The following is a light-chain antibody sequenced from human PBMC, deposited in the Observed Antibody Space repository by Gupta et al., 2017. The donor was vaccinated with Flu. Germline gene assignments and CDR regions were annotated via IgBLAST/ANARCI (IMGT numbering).Light chain of an antibody. CDR2: DVI. V-gene: IGLV2-14*04. J-gene: IGLJ2*01. CDR1: SSDIGVYYH. CDR3: RSYKGSRIPVV. Sequence: IAISCTGTSSDIGVYYHVTWYQQHPGKAPKLIIYDVINRPSGVSDRFSGSKSGNTASLIITGLQAEDEADYYCRSYKGSRIPVVFGGGTKLTVL.